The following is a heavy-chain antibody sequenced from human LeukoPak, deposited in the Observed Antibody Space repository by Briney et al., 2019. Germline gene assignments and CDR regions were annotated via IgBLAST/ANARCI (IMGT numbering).Heavy chain of an antibody. CDR3: ARAVNYGSGISVHWFDP. CDR1: GFTFSSYA. J-gene: IGHJ5*02. V-gene: IGHV3-23*01. CDR2: ISGSGGST. Sequence: PGGSLRLSCAASGFTFSSYAMSWVRQAPGKGLEWVSGISGSGGSTYYADSVKGRFTISRDNSKNTLYLQMNSLRAEDTAVYYCARAVNYGSGISVHWFDPWGQGTLVTVSS. D-gene: IGHD3-10*01.